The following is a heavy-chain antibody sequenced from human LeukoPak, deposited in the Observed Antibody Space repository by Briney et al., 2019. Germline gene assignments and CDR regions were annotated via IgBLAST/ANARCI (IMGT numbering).Heavy chain of an antibody. CDR3: AACTSTSCRDY. CDR1: GFSFSTNW. Sequence: PGGSLRLSCTASGFSFSTNWMHWVRQAPGKGLVWVSRIDSDGSRTSYADSVKGRFTISRDNAKNTVYLQMNSLRGEDTALYYCAACTSTSCRDYWGQGTLVTVSS. V-gene: IGHV3-74*01. CDR2: IDSDGSRT. D-gene: IGHD2-2*01. J-gene: IGHJ4*02.